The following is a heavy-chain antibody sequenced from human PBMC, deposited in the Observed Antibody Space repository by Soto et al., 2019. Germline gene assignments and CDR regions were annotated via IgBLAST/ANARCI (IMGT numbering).Heavy chain of an antibody. V-gene: IGHV3-23*01. CDR2: ISGSGGST. D-gene: IGHD2-2*02. CDR3: AKDLALDIVVVPAAIKTYYYYGMDV. Sequence: GGSLRLSCAASGFTFSSYAMSWVRQAPGKGLEWVSAISGSGGSTYYADSVKGRFTISRDNSKNTLYLQMNSLRAEDTAVYYCAKDLALDIVVVPAAIKTYYYYGMDVWGQGTTVTVSS. CDR1: GFTFSSYA. J-gene: IGHJ6*02.